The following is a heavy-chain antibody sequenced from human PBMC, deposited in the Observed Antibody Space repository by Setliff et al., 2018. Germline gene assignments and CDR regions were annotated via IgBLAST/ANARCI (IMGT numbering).Heavy chain of an antibody. V-gene: IGHV1-46*01. Sequence: ASVKVSCKASGYTFTSHYMHWVRQAPGLGLEWMGTINPSSGRTSYAQKFQGRVTMTRDTSTSTVYMDMSSLRSEDTAMYYCASRSDFDWSKKTSDYYYGMEVWGQGTTVTVSS. D-gene: IGHD3-9*01. CDR1: GYTFTSHY. CDR3: ASRSDFDWSKKTSDYYYGMEV. CDR2: INPSSGRT. J-gene: IGHJ6*02.